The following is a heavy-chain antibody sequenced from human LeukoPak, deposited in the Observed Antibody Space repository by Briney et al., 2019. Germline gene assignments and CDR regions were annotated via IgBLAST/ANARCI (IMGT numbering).Heavy chain of an antibody. CDR2: INAGNGNT. J-gene: IGHJ4*02. CDR1: GYTFTSYA. Sequence: ASVKVSCKASGYTFTSYAMHWVRQAPGQRLEWMGWINAGNGNTKYSQKFQGRVTITRDTSASTAYMELSSLRSEDTAVYYCARDGLYSSSRVIASTFDYWGQGTLVTVSS. V-gene: IGHV1-3*01. D-gene: IGHD6-13*01. CDR3: ARDGLYSSSRVIASTFDY.